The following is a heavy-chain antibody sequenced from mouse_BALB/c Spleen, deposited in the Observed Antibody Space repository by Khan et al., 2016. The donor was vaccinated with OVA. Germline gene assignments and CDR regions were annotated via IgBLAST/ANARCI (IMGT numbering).Heavy chain of an antibody. CDR1: GDSITSGY. D-gene: IGHD2-12*01. CDR2: IIYTGYT. V-gene: IGHV3-8*02. Sequence: VQLKESGPSLVKPSQTLSLTCSVTGDSITSGYWNWIRKFPGNKLEYMGYIIYTGYTYYNPSLKSRISITRHTSTNQYYLQLSSVTDEDTATYYCARSTYRYALVYWGQGTLVTVSA. J-gene: IGHJ3*01. CDR3: ARSTYRYALVY.